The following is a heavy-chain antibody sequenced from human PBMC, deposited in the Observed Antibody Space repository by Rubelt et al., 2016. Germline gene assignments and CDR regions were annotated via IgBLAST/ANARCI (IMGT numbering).Heavy chain of an antibody. J-gene: IGHJ4*02. CDR2: IYYSGST. CDR3: ARGGYSYGYSFDY. Sequence: QLQLQESGPGLVKPSETLSLTCTVSGGSISSSSYYWGWIRQPPGKGLEWIGSIYYSGSTYYNPSLKGRVTISVDTSKNQFSLKLSSVTAADTAVYYCARGGYSYGYSFDYWGQGTLVTVSS. V-gene: IGHV4-39*01. CDR1: GGSISSSSYY. D-gene: IGHD5-18*01.